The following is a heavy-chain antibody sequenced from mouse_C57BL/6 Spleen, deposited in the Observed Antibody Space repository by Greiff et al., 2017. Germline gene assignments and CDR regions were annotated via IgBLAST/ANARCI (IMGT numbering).Heavy chain of an antibody. D-gene: IGHD1-1*01. CDR1: GYTFTSYW. J-gene: IGHJ3*01. V-gene: IGHV1-64*01. CDR3: ARPNYYGISPFAY. Sequence: VQLQQPGAELVKPGASVKLSCKASGYTFTSYWMHWVKQRPGQGLEWIGMIHPNSGSTNYNEKFKSKATLTVVKSSSTAYMQLSSLTSEDSAVYYCARPNYYGISPFAYWGQGTLVTVSA. CDR2: IHPNSGST.